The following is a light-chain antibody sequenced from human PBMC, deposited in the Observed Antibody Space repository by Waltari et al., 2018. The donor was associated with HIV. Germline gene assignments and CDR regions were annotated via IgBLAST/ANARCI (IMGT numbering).Light chain of an antibody. Sequence: DIQMTQSPSSLSASVGDRDTITCRASQTINNYLNWYKQTPGKAPKLLIFAASNLQSGVPSRFSGLGYGTDFTLTVSSLEPEDFATYYCQQTYRTPQTFGQGTRVEI. CDR2: AAS. J-gene: IGKJ5*01. CDR1: QTINNY. V-gene: IGKV1-39*01. CDR3: QQTYRTPQT.